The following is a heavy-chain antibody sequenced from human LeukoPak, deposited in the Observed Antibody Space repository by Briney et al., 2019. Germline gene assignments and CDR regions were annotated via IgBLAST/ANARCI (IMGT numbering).Heavy chain of an antibody. CDR1: GYTFTAYY. CDR3: ARARVPIAAAGLYYFDY. J-gene: IGHJ4*02. CDR2: IKPDSGSS. D-gene: IGHD6-13*01. Sequence: ASVKVSCKASGYTFTAYYIHWLRQAPGQGPEWMGWIKPDSGSSHYAQKFQGRVTMTRDTSSNSAYMDLTRLKSDDTAVYCCARARVPIAAAGLYYFDYWGQGALVTVSS. V-gene: IGHV1-2*02.